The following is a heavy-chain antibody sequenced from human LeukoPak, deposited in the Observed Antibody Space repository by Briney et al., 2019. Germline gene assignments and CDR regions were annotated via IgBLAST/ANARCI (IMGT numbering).Heavy chain of an antibody. CDR2: IYTSGST. D-gene: IGHD6-13*01. V-gene: IGHV4-4*07. CDR3: ARGYSSSWPFDY. CDR1: GGSIRRYY. Sequence: SETLSLTCTVSGGSIRRYYGSWLRRPAGKGREGIGRIYTSGSTNSNPSLKSRVTMSVDTSKNQFSLTLSSVTAADTAVYYCARGYSSSWPFDYWGQGTLVTVSS. J-gene: IGHJ4*02.